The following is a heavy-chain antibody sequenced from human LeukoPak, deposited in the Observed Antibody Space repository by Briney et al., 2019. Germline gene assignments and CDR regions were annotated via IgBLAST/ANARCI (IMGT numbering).Heavy chain of an antibody. CDR1: GFTVSSNY. J-gene: IGHJ4*02. D-gene: IGHD3-22*01. V-gene: IGHV3-66*01. CDR3: AREDLKYYDSSGIVGWFDY. Sequence: GGSLRLSCAASGFTVSSNYMSWVRQAPGKGLEWVSVIYSGGSTYYADSVKGRFTISRDNSKNTLYLQMNSLRAEDTAVYYCAREDLKYYDSSGIVGWFDYWGQGTLVTVSS. CDR2: IYSGGST.